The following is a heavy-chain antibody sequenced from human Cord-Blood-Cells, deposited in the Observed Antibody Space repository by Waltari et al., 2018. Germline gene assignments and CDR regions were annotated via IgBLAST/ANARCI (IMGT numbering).Heavy chain of an antibody. J-gene: IGHJ1*01. D-gene: IGHD3-3*01. V-gene: IGHV4-34*01. CDR2: IKHSGST. CDR1: GGSFSGYY. Sequence: QVQLQQWGAGLLKPSETLSLTCAVYGGSFSGYYWSRIRQPPGKGLVWIGEIKHSGSTNYNPSVKRRVTISVDTSKNQFSLKLSSVTAADTAVYYCARGGVVEYFQHWGQGTLVTVSS. CDR3: ARGGVVEYFQH.